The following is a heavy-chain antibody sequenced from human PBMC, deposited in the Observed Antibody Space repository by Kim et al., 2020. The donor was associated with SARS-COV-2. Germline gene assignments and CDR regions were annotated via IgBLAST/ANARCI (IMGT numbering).Heavy chain of an antibody. D-gene: IGHD3-22*01. CDR1: GFTFSDYY. CDR2: ISSSSSYT. J-gene: IGHJ3*02. Sequence: GGSLRLSCAASGFTFSDYYMSWIRQAPGKGLEWVSYISSSSSYTNYADSVKGRFTISRDNAKNSLYLQMNSLRAEDTAVYYCARGEYDSSGYYGGSAAFDIWGQGTMVTVSS. V-gene: IGHV3-11*06. CDR3: ARGEYDSSGYYGGSAAFDI.